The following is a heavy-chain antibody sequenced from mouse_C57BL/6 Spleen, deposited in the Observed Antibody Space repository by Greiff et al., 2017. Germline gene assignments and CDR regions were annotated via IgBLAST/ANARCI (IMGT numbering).Heavy chain of an antibody. CDR3: ARGPYYYDSSPFAY. CDR2: INPNNGGT. D-gene: IGHD1-1*01. Sequence: VQLKESGPELVKPGASVKIPCKASGYTFTDYNMDWVKQSHGKSLEWIGDINPNNGGTIYNQKFKGKATLTVDKSSSTAYMELRSLTSEDTAVYYCARGPYYYDSSPFAYWGQGTLVTVSA. V-gene: IGHV1-18*01. J-gene: IGHJ3*01. CDR1: GYTFTDYN.